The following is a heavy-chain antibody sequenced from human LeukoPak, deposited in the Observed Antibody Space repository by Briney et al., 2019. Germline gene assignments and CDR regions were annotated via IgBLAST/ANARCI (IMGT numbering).Heavy chain of an antibody. V-gene: IGHV5-51*01. J-gene: IGHJ6*03. Sequence: PGESLKISCKGSGYSFTSYWIGWVRQMPGKGLEWVGIVYPGESESRYSPSFQGQVTISADKSINTAYLQWSSLKASDTAIYYCARQAYYSSSSRYYYYYMDVWGKGTTVTVSS. CDR3: ARQAYYSSSSRYYYYYMDV. CDR2: VYPGESES. CDR1: GYSFTSYW. D-gene: IGHD6-6*01.